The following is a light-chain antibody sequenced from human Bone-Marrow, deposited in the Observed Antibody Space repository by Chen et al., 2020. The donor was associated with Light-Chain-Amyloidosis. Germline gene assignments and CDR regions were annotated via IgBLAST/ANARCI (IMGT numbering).Light chain of an antibody. CDR2: DVS. Sequence: QSALTQPASVSGSPGQSITISCTGSSSDVGGYDYVSWYQHHPGKAPKLMIFDVSDRPSGVSSRFSGSKSGSTASLTISWLQAEDEADYYCSSYTFSSTLVVFGTGTKVTVL. V-gene: IGLV2-14*03. J-gene: IGLJ1*01. CDR3: SSYTFSSTLVV. CDR1: SSDVGGYDY.